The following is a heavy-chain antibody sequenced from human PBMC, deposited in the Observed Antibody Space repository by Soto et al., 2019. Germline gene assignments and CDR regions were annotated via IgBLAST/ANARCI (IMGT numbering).Heavy chain of an antibody. CDR3: ARGGWRHIDY. D-gene: IGHD3-3*01. CDR2: IYYSGST. J-gene: IGHJ4*02. Sequence: SGGSISTYYWSWIRQPPGKGLEWIGYIYYSGSTNYNPSLKSRVTISVDTSKNQFSLKLSSVTAADTAVYYCARGGWRHIDYWGQGTLVTVSS. CDR1: GGSISTYY. V-gene: IGHV4-59*08.